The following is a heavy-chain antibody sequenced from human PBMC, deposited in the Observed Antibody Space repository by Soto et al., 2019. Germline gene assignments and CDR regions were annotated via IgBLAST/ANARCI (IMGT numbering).Heavy chain of an antibody. V-gene: IGHV3-23*01. Sequence: EVQLLESGGGLVQPGGSLRLSCAASGFTFSSYAMTWVRQAPGKGLEWVSAISGSGGSTHYADSVKGRFTISRDNSKNTLCLQMKSLRAEDTAIYYCAKGFCSGTSCYNPLDYWGQGTLVTVSS. CDR1: GFTFSSYA. CDR2: ISGSGGST. CDR3: AKGFCSGTSCYNPLDY. J-gene: IGHJ4*02. D-gene: IGHD2-2*02.